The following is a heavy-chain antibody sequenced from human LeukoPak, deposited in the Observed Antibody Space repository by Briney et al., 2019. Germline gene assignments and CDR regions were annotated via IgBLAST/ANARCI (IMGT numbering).Heavy chain of an antibody. D-gene: IGHD6-19*01. J-gene: IGHJ3*02. CDR1: GFAFTNHA. V-gene: IGHV3-23*01. CDR3: ARDAPYSGGCCAFDI. Sequence: GGSLRLSCVASGFAFTNHAMSWVRQAPGKGLEWVSSIGGTDGSTYYADSVKGRFTMSRDNSQNTLYLQMNSLRTEDTAVYYCARDAPYSGGCCAFDIWGQGTMVTVSS. CDR2: IGGTDGST.